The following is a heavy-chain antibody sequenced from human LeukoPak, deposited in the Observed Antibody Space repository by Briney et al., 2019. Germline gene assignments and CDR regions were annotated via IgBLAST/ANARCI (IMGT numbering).Heavy chain of an antibody. V-gene: IGHV4-34*01. D-gene: IGHD5-12*01. Sequence: SETLSLTCAVYGGSFSGYYWSWIRQPPGKGLEWIGEINHSGSTNYNPSLKSRVTISVDTSKNQFSLKLSSVTAADTAVYYCASGGDSWLRLDYWGQGTLVTVSS. CDR1: GGSFSGYY. CDR3: ASGGDSWLRLDY. J-gene: IGHJ4*02. CDR2: INHSGST.